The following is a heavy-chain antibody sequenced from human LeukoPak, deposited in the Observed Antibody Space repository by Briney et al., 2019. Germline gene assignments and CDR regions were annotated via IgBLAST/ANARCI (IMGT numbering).Heavy chain of an antibody. Sequence: GGSLRLSCAASGFTFSSCWMSWVRQAPGRGLEWVANIKQDGSEKYYVDSVKGRFTISRDNAKNSLYLQMNSLRAEDTAVYYCARDFFYSSSWYAAYYYYGMDVWGQGTTVTVSS. CDR3: ARDFFYSSSWYAAYYYYGMDV. V-gene: IGHV3-7*01. CDR1: GFTFSSCW. CDR2: IKQDGSEK. D-gene: IGHD6-13*01. J-gene: IGHJ6*02.